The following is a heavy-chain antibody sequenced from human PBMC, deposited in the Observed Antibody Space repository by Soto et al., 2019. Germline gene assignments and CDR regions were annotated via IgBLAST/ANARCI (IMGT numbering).Heavy chain of an antibody. CDR2: IIPIFGTA. CDR1: GGTFSSYA. Sequence: SVKVSCKASGGTFSSYAISWVRQAPGQGLEWMGGIIPIFGTANCAQKFQGRVTITADKSTSTAYMELSSLRSEDTAVYYCARGCPTYSSSPLCYYYYGMDVRGQGTTVTVSS. V-gene: IGHV1-69*06. CDR3: ARGCPTYSSSPLCYYYYGMDV. D-gene: IGHD6-6*01. J-gene: IGHJ6*02.